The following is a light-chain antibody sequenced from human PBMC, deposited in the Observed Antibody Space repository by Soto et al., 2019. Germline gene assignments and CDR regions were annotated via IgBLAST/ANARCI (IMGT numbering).Light chain of an antibody. CDR2: DAS. J-gene: IGKJ5*01. CDR1: QSVRTY. CDR3: QQRNTWPPIT. V-gene: IGKV3-11*01. Sequence: EIVLTQSPVTLSLSPGERATLSCRASQSVRTYLAWYQVKPGRAPSLLIYDASRRASGVPARFSGSGSGTDFTLTISSLEPEDFALYYCQQRNTWPPITVGQGTRLESK.